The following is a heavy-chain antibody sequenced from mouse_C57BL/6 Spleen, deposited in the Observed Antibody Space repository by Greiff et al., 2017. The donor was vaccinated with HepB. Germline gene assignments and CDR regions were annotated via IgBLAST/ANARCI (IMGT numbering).Heavy chain of an antibody. CDR3: ASLTGTRLAF. CDR2: INPSNGGT. CDR1: GYTFPSYW. V-gene: IGHV1-53*01. J-gene: IGHJ3*01. D-gene: IGHD4-1*01. Sequence: VQLQQPGTELVKPGASVKLSCKASGYTFPSYWMHWVKQRPGQGLEWIGNINPSNGGTNYNEKFKSKATPTVDNSSSTAYMQLISLTSEDSAVLYFASLTGTRLAFWGQGTLVTVSA.